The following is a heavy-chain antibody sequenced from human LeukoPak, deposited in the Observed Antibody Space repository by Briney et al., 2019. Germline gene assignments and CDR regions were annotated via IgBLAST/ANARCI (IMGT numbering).Heavy chain of an antibody. Sequence: GGSLSLSCAASGFTFSTYSMNCVRQAPGKGLEWVSSISSSSSYIYYTDSVKGRFTISRDNAKNSLYPQMNSLRAEDTAVYYCARDTAYSSSWYGVAPYYYYYYMDVWGKGTTVTVSS. CDR1: GFTFSTYS. V-gene: IGHV3-21*01. J-gene: IGHJ6*03. CDR2: ISSSSSYI. D-gene: IGHD6-13*01. CDR3: ARDTAYSSSWYGVAPYYYYYYMDV.